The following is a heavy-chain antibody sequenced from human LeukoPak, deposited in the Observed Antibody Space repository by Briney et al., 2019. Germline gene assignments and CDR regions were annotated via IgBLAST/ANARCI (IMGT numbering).Heavy chain of an antibody. CDR1: GFTFSSYA. CDR2: ISGGDGST. CDR3: ARGPRRGPYSIQPPLDY. J-gene: IGHJ4*02. V-gene: IGHV3-23*01. Sequence: GGSLRLSCAASGFTFSSYAMSWVRQAPGKGLERVSTISGGDGSTYYADSVKGRFTISRDNSKNTLYLQMNSLRAEDTAVYYCARGPRRGPYSIQPPLDYWGQGTLVTVSS. D-gene: IGHD5-18*01.